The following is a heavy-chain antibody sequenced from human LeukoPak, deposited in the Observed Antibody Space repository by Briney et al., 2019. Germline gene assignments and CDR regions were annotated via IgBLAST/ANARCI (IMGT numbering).Heavy chain of an antibody. J-gene: IGHJ4*02. CDR3: AKGSYGSGSYPAVFDY. CDR1: GFTFSSCA. V-gene: IGHV3-23*01. CDR2: ISGSGGST. Sequence: PGGSLRLSCAASGFTFSSCAMSWVRQAPGKGLEWVSAISGSGGSTYYADSVKGRFTISRDNSKNTLYLQMNSLRAEDTAVYYCAKGSYGSGSYPAVFDYWGQGTLVTVSS. D-gene: IGHD3-10*01.